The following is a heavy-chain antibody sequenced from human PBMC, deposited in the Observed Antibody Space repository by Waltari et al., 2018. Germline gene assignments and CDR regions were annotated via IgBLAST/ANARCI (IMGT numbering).Heavy chain of an antibody. J-gene: IGHJ3*02. D-gene: IGHD3-22*01. CDR3: ARDSSGYYYDAFDI. CDR2: IYYSGST. Sequence: QVQLQESGPGLVKPSETLSLTCTVSGGSISSYYWSWIRQPPGKGLEWIGYIYYSGSTNDNPSLKSRVTISVGTSKNQFSLKLSSVTAADTAVYYCARDSSGYYYDAFDIWGQGTMVTVSS. V-gene: IGHV4-59*01. CDR1: GGSISSYY.